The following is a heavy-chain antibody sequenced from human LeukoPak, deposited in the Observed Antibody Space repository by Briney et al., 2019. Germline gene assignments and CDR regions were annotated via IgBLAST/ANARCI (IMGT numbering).Heavy chain of an antibody. Sequence: PSETLSLTCTVSGSSISSYYWSWIRQPPGKGLEWIGYIYYSGSTNYNPSLKSRVTISVDTSKNQFSLKLSSVTAADTAVYYCARVTGGYYSRVDYWGQGTLVTVSS. V-gene: IGHV4-59*01. CDR1: GSSISSYY. D-gene: IGHD3-22*01. CDR2: IYYSGST. CDR3: ARVTGGYYSRVDY. J-gene: IGHJ4*02.